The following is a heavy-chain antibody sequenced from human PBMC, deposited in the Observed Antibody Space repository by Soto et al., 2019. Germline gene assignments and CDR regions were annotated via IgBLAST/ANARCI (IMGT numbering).Heavy chain of an antibody. D-gene: IGHD2-15*01. CDR2: ISGSGATT. J-gene: IGHJ4*02. CDR3: AKDWVYCSGDSCPRPFDY. Sequence: EVQLLESGGGLVQPGGSLRLSCAASGFTFSSYAMTWVRQAPGKGLEWVSTISGSGATTHYADSVKGRFTISRDNSKNTLCLQMNSLRAEDTAVYYCAKDWVYCSGDSCPRPFDYWGQGTLVTVSS. V-gene: IGHV3-23*01. CDR1: GFTFSSYA.